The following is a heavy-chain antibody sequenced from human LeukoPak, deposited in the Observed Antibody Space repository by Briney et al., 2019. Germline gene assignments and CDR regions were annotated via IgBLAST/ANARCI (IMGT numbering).Heavy chain of an antibody. D-gene: IGHD4-11*01. CDR1: GYTFTGYY. CDR2: INTNTGNP. Sequence: ASVKVSCKAFGYTFTGYYMHWVRQAPGQGLEWMGWINTNTGNPTYAQGFTGRFVFSLDTSVSTAYLQISSLKAEDTAVYYCAREVRAFDYWGQGTLVTVSS. J-gene: IGHJ4*02. V-gene: IGHV7-4-1*02. CDR3: AREVRAFDY.